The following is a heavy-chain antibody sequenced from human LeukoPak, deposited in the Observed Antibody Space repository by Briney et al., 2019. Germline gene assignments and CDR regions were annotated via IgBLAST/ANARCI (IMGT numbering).Heavy chain of an antibody. CDR2: ISYDGSNK. J-gene: IGHJ4*02. Sequence: PGGSLRLSCAASGFTFSSYAMHWVRQAPGKGLEWVAVISYDGSNKYYADSVKGRFTISRDNSKNTPYLQMNSLRAEDTAVYYCARDRVTMIVVVIGYYFDYWGQGTLVTVSS. D-gene: IGHD3-22*01. V-gene: IGHV3-30*04. CDR3: ARDRVTMIVVVIGYYFDY. CDR1: GFTFSSYA.